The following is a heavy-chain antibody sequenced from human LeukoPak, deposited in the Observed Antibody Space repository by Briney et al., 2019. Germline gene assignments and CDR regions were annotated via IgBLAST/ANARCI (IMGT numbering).Heavy chain of an antibody. CDR2: IYYSGST. CDR3: ASAFSSSWGTDAFDI. D-gene: IGHD6-13*01. V-gene: IGHV4-39*01. CDR1: GGSISSSSYY. Sequence: PSETLSLTCTVSGGSISSSSYYWGWSRQPPGKGLEWIGRIYYSGSTYYNPSLKSRVTISVDTSKNQFSLKLSSVTAADTAVYYCASAFSSSWGTDAFDIWGQGTVVTVSS. J-gene: IGHJ3*02.